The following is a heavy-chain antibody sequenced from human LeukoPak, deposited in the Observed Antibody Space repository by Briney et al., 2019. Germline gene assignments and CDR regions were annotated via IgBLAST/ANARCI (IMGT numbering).Heavy chain of an antibody. Sequence: KPSETLSLTCAVYGGSFSGYYWSWIRQPPGKGLEWIGEINHSGSTNYNPSLKSRVTISVDTSKNQFSLKLSSVTAADTAEYYCARPRIVGAPGYFQHWGQGTLVTVSS. CDR2: INHSGST. V-gene: IGHV4-34*01. J-gene: IGHJ1*01. CDR3: ARPRIVGAPGYFQH. D-gene: IGHD1-26*01. CDR1: GGSFSGYY.